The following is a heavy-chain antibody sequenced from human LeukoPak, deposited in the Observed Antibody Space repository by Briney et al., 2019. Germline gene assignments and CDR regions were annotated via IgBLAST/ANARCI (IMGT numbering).Heavy chain of an antibody. D-gene: IGHD1-26*01. V-gene: IGHV4-34*01. J-gene: IGHJ5*02. CDR1: GGPFSGYY. CDR3: ARGRQYSGSPNWFDP. CDR2: INHSGST. Sequence: SETLSLTCAVYGGPFSGYYWSWIRQPPGKGLEWIGEINHSGSTNYNPSLKSRVTISVDTSKNQFSLKLSSVTAADTAVYYCARGRQYSGSPNWFDPWGQGTLVTVSS.